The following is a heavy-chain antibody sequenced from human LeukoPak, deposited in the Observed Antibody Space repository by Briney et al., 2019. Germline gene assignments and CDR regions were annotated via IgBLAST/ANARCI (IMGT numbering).Heavy chain of an antibody. CDR3: ERSITMVRGVIDYFDY. Sequence: GGSLRLSCAASGFTFISYDMHWVRQATGKGLEWVSAIGTAGDTYYPGSVKGRFTSSREDAKNSLYLQMNSLRAGDTAVYYCERSITMVRGVIDYFDYWGQGTLVTVSS. CDR1: GFTFISYD. V-gene: IGHV3-13*01. CDR2: IGTAGDT. D-gene: IGHD3-10*01. J-gene: IGHJ4*02.